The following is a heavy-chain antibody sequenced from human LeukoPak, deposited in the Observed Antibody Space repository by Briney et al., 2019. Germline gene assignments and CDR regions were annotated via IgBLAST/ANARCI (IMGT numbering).Heavy chain of an antibody. Sequence: ASVKVSCRASGYTFTGYYMHWVRQAPGQGLEWMGWINPNSGGTNYAQKFQGRVTMTRDTSISTAYMELSRLRSDDTAVYYCARARRGYGSGSYGDYWGQGTLVTVSS. CDR2: INPNSGGT. D-gene: IGHD3-10*01. V-gene: IGHV1-2*02. CDR1: GYTFTGYY. CDR3: ARARRGYGSGSYGDY. J-gene: IGHJ4*02.